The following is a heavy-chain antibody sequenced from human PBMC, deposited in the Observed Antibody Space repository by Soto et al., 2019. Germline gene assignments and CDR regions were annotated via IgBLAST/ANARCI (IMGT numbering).Heavy chain of an antibody. CDR1: GFTFSSFG. Sequence: GGSLRLSCAASGFTFSSFGMHWVRQAPGKGLEWVSVIWYDGSNKYYADSVKGRFTISGDNSKNTLYLQMNSLRAEDTAVYYCARDPSRYYYDSSDYYLDYLGQGALVTVFS. J-gene: IGHJ4*01. V-gene: IGHV3-33*01. D-gene: IGHD3-22*01. CDR3: ARDPSRYYYDSSDYYLDY. CDR2: IWYDGSNK.